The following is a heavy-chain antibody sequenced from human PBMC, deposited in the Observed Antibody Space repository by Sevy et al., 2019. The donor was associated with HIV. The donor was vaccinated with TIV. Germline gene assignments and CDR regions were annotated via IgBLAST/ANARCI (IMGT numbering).Heavy chain of an antibody. V-gene: IGHV3-53*01. D-gene: IGHD2-15*01. CDR3: TREDIVLGEDNYYGMDV. Sequence: GGSLRLSCVVSGFSVSSNYMSWVRQAPGKGLEWVSNIYSDGRTYYADSVRGRFTISRDTTKNTVYHEMKSRRAEDTAVYYCTREDIVLGEDNYYGMDVWGHGTTVTVSS. CDR1: GFSVSSNY. CDR2: IYSDGRT. J-gene: IGHJ6*02.